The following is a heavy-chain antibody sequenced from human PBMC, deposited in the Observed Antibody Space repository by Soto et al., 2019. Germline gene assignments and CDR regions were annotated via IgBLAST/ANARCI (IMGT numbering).Heavy chain of an antibody. CDR3: ATTPEMAHFGPFDY. J-gene: IGHJ4*02. V-gene: IGHV3-21*01. Sequence: LRLSCAASGFTFSSDSINWVRQAPGKGLEWVSSISSSSSYIYYADSVKGRFTISRDNAKNSLYLQLNSLRAEDTAVYYCATTPEMAHFGPFDYWGQGPLVTVSS. D-gene: IGHD3-16*01. CDR1: GFTFSSDS. CDR2: ISSSSSYI.